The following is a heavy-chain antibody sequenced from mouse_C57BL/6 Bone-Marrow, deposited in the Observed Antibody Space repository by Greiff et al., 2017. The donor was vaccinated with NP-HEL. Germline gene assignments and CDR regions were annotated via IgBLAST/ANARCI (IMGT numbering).Heavy chain of an antibody. Sequence: VMLVESGPELVKPGASVKISCKASGYAFSSSWMNWVKQRPGKGLEWIGRIYPGDGDTNYNGKFKGKATLTADKSSSTAYMQLSSLTSEDSAVYFCARDWDHFDYWGQGTTLTVSA. CDR2: IYPGDGDT. CDR1: GYAFSSSW. V-gene: IGHV1-82*01. J-gene: IGHJ2*01. D-gene: IGHD4-1*01. CDR3: ARDWDHFDY.